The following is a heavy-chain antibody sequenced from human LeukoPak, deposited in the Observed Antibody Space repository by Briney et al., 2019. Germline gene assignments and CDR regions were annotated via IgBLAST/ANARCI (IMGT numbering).Heavy chain of an antibody. V-gene: IGHV4-39*01. Sequence: PSETLSLTCTVSGGSVSSTSYHWAWIRQPPGKGLEWIGNIYYSGNTYYNPSLKSRVTISVDTSKNQFSLKLSSVTAADTAVYYCAGREGQFDPWGQGTLVTVSS. CDR2: IYYSGNT. D-gene: IGHD1-26*01. J-gene: IGHJ5*02. CDR1: GGSVSSTSYH. CDR3: AGREGQFDP.